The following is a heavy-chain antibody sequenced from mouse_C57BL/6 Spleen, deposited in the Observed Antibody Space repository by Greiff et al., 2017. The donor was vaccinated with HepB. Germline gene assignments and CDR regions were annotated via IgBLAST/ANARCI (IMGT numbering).Heavy chain of an antibody. Sequence: QVQLQQSGAELARPGASVKLSCKASGYTFTSYGISWVKQRTGQGLEWIGEIYPRSGNTYYNEKFKGKATLTADKSSSTAYMELRSLTSEDSAVYFGARDYEYGVWVAYGGQGTLVTVSA. CDR3: ARDYEYGVWVAY. V-gene: IGHV1-81*01. D-gene: IGHD2-4*01. J-gene: IGHJ3*01. CDR2: IYPRSGNT. CDR1: GYTFTSYG.